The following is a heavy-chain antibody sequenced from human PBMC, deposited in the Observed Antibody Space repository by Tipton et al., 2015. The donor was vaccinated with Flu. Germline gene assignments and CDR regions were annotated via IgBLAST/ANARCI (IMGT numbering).Heavy chain of an antibody. Sequence: TLSLTCTVSGDSIRSANYYWGWVRQPPGKGLEWIGNIFHSGNTYRNPSLKSRVTISVDTSKNQFSLKLTSVTAADTAVYYCARRDYSNYVSEPKNWFDSWGKGSLVTVSS. CDR2: IFHSGNT. J-gene: IGHJ5*01. CDR1: GDSIRSANYY. CDR3: ARRDYSNYVSEPKNWFDS. V-gene: IGHV4-39*01. D-gene: IGHD4-11*01.